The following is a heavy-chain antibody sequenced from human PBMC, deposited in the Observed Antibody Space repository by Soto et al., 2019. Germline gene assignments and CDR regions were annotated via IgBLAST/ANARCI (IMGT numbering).Heavy chain of an antibody. V-gene: IGHV4-34*01. D-gene: IGHD6-13*01. Sequence: NPSETLSLTCAVYGGSFSGYYWSWIRQPPGKGLEWIGEINHSGSTNYNPSLKSRVTISVDTSKNQFSLKLSSVTAADTAVYYCARGASSYSSSWWYYFDYWGQGTLVTVSS. CDR3: ARGASSYSSSWWYYFDY. J-gene: IGHJ4*02. CDR2: INHSGST. CDR1: GGSFSGYY.